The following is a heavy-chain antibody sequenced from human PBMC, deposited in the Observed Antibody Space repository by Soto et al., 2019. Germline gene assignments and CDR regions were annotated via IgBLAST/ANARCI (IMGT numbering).Heavy chain of an antibody. CDR2: THHSGST. J-gene: IGHJ4*02. D-gene: IGHD6-19*01. Sequence: PSETLSLTCTVSGGSVSSGSYYWNWVRQPAGKGLQWIGYTHHSGSTNYNPSLQSRVTISVDTSKNQFSLRLSSVTAADTAVYYCARETITVAPRSYFDYWGQGNMVTVSS. V-gene: IGHV4-61*01. CDR3: ARETITVAPRSYFDY. CDR1: GGSVSSGSYY.